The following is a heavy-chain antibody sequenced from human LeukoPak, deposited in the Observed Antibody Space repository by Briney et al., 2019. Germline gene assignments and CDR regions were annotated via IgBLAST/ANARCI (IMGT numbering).Heavy chain of an antibody. CDR1: GFTFSDAD. J-gene: IGHJ4*02. CDR2: LRSKTNNYAT. D-gene: IGHD3-10*01. V-gene: IGHV3-73*01. CDR3: ARQKYFGWGTYSLFDS. Sequence: GGSLRLSCAASGFTFSDADMHWVRQASGKGLEWVARLRSKTNNYATSYAASVNGRFTISRDDSKNTAYLQMNSLETEDTAVYYCARQKYFGWGTYSLFDSWGRGTLVTVSS.